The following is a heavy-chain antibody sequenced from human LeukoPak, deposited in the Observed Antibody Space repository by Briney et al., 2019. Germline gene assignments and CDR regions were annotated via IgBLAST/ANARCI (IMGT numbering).Heavy chain of an antibody. Sequence: GASVKVSCKASGYTFTGYYMHWVRQAPGQGLEWMGWINPNSGGTNYAQKFQGRVTMTTDTSISTAYMEVSRLRSDDTAVYYCARVRIGQQLDKYYYYAMGVWGQGTTVTVSS. CDR3: ARVRIGQQLDKYYYYAMGV. D-gene: IGHD6-13*01. V-gene: IGHV1-2*02. J-gene: IGHJ6*02. CDR2: INPNSGGT. CDR1: GYTFTGYY.